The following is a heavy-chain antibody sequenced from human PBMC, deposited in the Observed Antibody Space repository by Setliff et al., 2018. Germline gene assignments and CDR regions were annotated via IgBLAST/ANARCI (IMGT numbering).Heavy chain of an antibody. Sequence: SETLSLTCTVSGVSISSTSYYWDWIRQSPGKGLEWIGAIYYSGSTYYNPSLKSRVSMSLNTSRNQFSLKLSSVTATDTAVYYCARDLGHGGDSDYWGQGILVTVSS. CDR1: GVSISSTSYY. CDR2: IYYSGST. CDR3: ARDLGHGGDSDY. V-gene: IGHV4-39*07. J-gene: IGHJ4*02. D-gene: IGHD2-21*02.